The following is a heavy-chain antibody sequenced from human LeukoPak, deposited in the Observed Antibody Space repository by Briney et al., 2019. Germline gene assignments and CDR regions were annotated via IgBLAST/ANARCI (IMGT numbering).Heavy chain of an antibody. Sequence: HAASVKVSCKASGYTFTGYYMHWVRQAPGQGLEWMGGIIPIFGTANYAQKFQGRVTITADESTSTAYMDLSSLRSQNTAVYYCARIRGFWDVVLLPGGSFRPGSYYFDYWGQGTLVTVSS. CDR2: IIPIFGTA. CDR3: ARIRGFWDVVLLPGGSFRPGSYYFDY. CDR1: GYTFTGYY. J-gene: IGHJ4*02. D-gene: IGHD2-2*01. V-gene: IGHV1-69*13.